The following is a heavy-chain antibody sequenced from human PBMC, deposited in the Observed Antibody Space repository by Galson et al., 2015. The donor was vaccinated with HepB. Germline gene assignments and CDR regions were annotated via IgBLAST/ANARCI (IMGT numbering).Heavy chain of an antibody. CDR1: GFTFSNAW. Sequence: SLRLSCAASGFTFSNAWMSWVRQAPGKGLEWVGRIKSKTDGGTTDYAAPVKGRFTISRDDSKNTLYLQMNSLKTEDTAVYYCTTDTYILTTGFDYWGQGTLVTVSS. V-gene: IGHV3-15*01. CDR2: IKSKTDGGTT. J-gene: IGHJ4*02. CDR3: TTDTYILTTGFDY. D-gene: IGHD4-17*01.